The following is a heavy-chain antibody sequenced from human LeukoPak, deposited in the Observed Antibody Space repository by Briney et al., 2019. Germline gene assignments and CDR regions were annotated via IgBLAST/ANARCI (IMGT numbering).Heavy chain of an antibody. CDR3: ARFGSAPGRYYYYMDV. D-gene: IGHD3-10*01. J-gene: IGHJ6*03. V-gene: IGHV3-72*01. Sequence: GGSLRLSCAASGFTFSDYYMDWVRQAPGKGLEWVGRSRNKANSYTTEYAASVKGRFTISRDDSKSSLYLQMNSLRAEDTAVYYCARFGSAPGRYYYYMDVWGKGTTVTVSS. CDR1: GFTFSDYY. CDR2: SRNKANSYTT.